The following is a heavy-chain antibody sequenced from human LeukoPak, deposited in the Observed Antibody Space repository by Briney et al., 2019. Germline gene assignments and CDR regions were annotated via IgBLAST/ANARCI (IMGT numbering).Heavy chain of an antibody. CDR3: AKDLIAGPPDYFDY. CDR1: GFTFTIYA. Sequence: GRSLRLSCAASGFTFTIYAIHWVRQAPGKGLEWVAVTDGSNTFYADSMKGRFSLSSDNSKNTLYLQMNSLRAEDTAVYYCAKDLIAGPPDYFDYWGQGTLVTVSS. D-gene: IGHD1-14*01. CDR2: TDGSNT. J-gene: IGHJ4*02. V-gene: IGHV3-30-3*01.